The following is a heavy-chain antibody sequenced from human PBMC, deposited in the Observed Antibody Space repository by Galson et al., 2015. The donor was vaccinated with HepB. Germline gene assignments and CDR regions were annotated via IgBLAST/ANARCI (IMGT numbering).Heavy chain of an antibody. CDR3: ARSRPVSPGRNFFYGMDV. CDR2: IDPSDSNT. D-gene: IGHD3-10*01. Sequence: QSGAEVKKPGESLRISCKGSGSSFTSYWISWVRQMPGKGLEWMGRIDPSDSNTNYNPSFQGHVTISADKSISTAYLQWSSLKASDTAMYYCARSRPVSPGRNFFYGMDVWGQGTTVTVSS. V-gene: IGHV5-10-1*01. CDR1: GSSFTSYW. J-gene: IGHJ6*02.